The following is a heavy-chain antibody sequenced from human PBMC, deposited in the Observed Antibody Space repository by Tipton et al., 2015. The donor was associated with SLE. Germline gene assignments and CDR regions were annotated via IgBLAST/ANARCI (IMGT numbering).Heavy chain of an antibody. CDR1: GGSFSGYY. J-gene: IGHJ4*02. CDR3: AREDYGGNFAFDY. D-gene: IGHD4-23*01. CDR2: INHSGST. V-gene: IGHV4-34*01. Sequence: TLSLTCAVYGGSFSGYYWSWIRQPPGKGLEWIGEINHSGSTNYNPSLKSRVTISVDTSKNQFSLKLSSVTAADTAVYYCAREDYGGNFAFDYWGQGTLVTVSS.